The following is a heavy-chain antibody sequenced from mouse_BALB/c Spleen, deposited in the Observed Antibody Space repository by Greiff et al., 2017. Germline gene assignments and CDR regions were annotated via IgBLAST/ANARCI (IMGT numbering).Heavy chain of an antibody. J-gene: IGHJ2*01. CDR2: ISSGGGST. D-gene: IGHD1-1*01. CDR3: ARDYYGSSPGFDY. CDR1: GFAFSSYD. Sequence: EVKLVESGGGLVKPGGSLKLSCAASGFAFSSYDMSWVRQTPEKRLEWVAYISSGGGSTYYPDTVKGRFTISRDNAKNTLYLQMSSLKSEDTAMYYCARDYYGSSPGFDYWGQGTTLTVSS. V-gene: IGHV5-12-1*01.